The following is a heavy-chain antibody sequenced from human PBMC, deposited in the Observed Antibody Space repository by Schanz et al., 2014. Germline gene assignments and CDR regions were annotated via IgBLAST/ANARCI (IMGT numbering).Heavy chain of an antibody. V-gene: IGHV1-18*01. Sequence: VQSVHSGTEVQKLGASVKVSCQTSGYTFTAYGINWVRQAPGQGLEWIGWISAQTGDTRYAQKMQGRVTLTTDTSTSTAYMELRNLRSDDTAVYYCARGGYSSGWYDRDIAHFDYWGQGTLVTVSS. D-gene: IGHD6-19*01. J-gene: IGHJ4*02. CDR2: ISAQTGDT. CDR3: ARGGYSSGWYDRDIAHFDY. CDR1: GYTFTAYG.